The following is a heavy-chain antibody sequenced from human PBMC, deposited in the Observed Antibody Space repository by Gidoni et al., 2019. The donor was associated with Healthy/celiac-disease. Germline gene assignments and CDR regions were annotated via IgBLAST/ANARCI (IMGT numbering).Heavy chain of an antibody. J-gene: IGHJ6*02. CDR3: ARSSPDYDGVYYYGMDV. CDR2: ISAYNGHT. V-gene: IGHV1-18*01. Sequence: QVQLVQSGAEVKRPGAAVKVSCTAAGYTFPSHGISWVRHAPGKGLEWMGWISAYNGHTTYAQKLQGRVTMTTATSTSTAYMQLRSLRSDDTAVYYCARSSPDYDGVYYYGMDVWGQGTTVTVSS. CDR1: GYTFPSHG. D-gene: IGHD4-17*01.